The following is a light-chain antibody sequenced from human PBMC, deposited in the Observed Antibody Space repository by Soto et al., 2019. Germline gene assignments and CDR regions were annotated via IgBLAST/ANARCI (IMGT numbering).Light chain of an antibody. CDR2: GAS. Sequence: EIVLTQSPATLSSSLGERVTLSCGASQSVTNSYVAWYQQKPGLAPRLLMYGASRRATGIPDRFVGSGSGTDFTLTISRLEPEDFALYYCQQYATSPWTFGQGTKVEIK. V-gene: IGKV3D-20*01. J-gene: IGKJ1*01. CDR3: QQYATSPWT. CDR1: QSVTNSY.